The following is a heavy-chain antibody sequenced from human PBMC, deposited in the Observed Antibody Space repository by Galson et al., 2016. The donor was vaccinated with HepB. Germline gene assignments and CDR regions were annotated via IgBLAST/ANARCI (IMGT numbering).Heavy chain of an antibody. Sequence: SLRLSCAASGFTFSSYAMHWVRQAPGKGLEWVAVISYDGSNKYYADSVKGRFTISRDNSKNTLYLQMNSLRAEDSAVYYCARSSSSAFDIWGQGTMVTVSS. D-gene: IGHD6-6*01. CDR1: GFTFSSYA. J-gene: IGHJ3*02. V-gene: IGHV3-30*04. CDR2: ISYDGSNK. CDR3: ARSSSSAFDI.